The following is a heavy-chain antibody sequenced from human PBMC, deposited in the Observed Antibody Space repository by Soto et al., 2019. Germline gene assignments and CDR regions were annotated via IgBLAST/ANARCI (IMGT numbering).Heavy chain of an antibody. CDR2: IWYDGSNK. V-gene: IGHV3-33*01. CDR3: ASSPGKSGRLDY. D-gene: IGHD1-26*01. Sequence: GGSLRLSCAASGFTFSSYGMHWVRQAPGNGLEWVAVIWYDGSNKYYADSVKGRFTISRDNSKNTLYLQMNSLRAEDTAVYYCASSPGKSGRLDYWGQGTLVTVSS. CDR1: GFTFSSYG. J-gene: IGHJ4*02.